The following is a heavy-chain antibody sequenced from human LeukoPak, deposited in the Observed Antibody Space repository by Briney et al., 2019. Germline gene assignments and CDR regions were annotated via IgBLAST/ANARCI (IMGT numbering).Heavy chain of an antibody. CDR2: ISGSGGST. Sequence: GGSLRLSCAASALTFSSYAMSWVRRAPGKGLEWVSAISGSGGSTYYADSVKGRFTISRDNSKNTLYLQMNSLRAEDTAVYYCAKDGGFSFDYWGQGTLVTVSS. J-gene: IGHJ4*02. CDR1: ALTFSSYA. D-gene: IGHD3-16*01. V-gene: IGHV3-23*01. CDR3: AKDGGFSFDY.